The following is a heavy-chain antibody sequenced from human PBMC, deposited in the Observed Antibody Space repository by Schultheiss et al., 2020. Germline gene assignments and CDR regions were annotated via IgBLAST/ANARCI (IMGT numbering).Heavy chain of an antibody. D-gene: IGHD2-2*02. CDR3: ARGRDIVVVPAAIGYDDYYYYYMDV. J-gene: IGHJ6*03. CDR1: GYTFTGYY. Sequence: ASVKVSCKASGYTFTGYYMHWVRQAPGQGLEWMGIINPSGGSTSYAQKFQGRVTMTRDTSISTAYMELSSLRSEDTAVYYCARGRDIVVVPAAIGYDDYYYYYMDVWGKGTTVTVSS. CDR2: INPSGGST. V-gene: IGHV1-46*01.